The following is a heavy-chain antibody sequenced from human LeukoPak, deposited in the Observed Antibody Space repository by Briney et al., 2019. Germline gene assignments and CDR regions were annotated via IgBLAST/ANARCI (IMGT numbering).Heavy chain of an antibody. CDR2: IYHRGST. CDR3: ARGAEYYAIWRGYAGYSDY. Sequence: SETLSLTCTVSGYSISNGYYWGWIRPPPGKGLEWVGIIYHRGSTYYNQSLRSRVTISRDRAKKKLSLKLKTVTAADTAVYFCARGAEYYAIWRGYAGYSDYWGQGSSVTVSS. J-gene: IGHJ4*02. V-gene: IGHV4-38-2*02. D-gene: IGHD3-3*01. CDR1: GYSISNGYY.